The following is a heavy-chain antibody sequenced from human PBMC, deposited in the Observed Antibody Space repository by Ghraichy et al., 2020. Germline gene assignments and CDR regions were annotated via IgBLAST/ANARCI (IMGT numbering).Heavy chain of an antibody. CDR2: ISSSSSYI. CDR1: GFTFSSYS. J-gene: IGHJ5*02. D-gene: IGHD4-17*01. Sequence: GGSLRRSCAASGFTFSSYSMNWVRQAPGKGLEWVSSISSSSSYIYYADSVKGRFTISRDNAKNSLYLQMNSLRAEDTAVYYCASVRTTGWFDPWGQGTLVTVSS. CDR3: ASVRTTGWFDP. V-gene: IGHV3-21*01.